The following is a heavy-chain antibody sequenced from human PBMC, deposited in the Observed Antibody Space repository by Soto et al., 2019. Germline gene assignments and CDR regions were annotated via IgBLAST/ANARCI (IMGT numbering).Heavy chain of an antibody. Sequence: PSETLSLTCAVYGGSFSGYCWTWIRQPPGTGLEWIGEINHSGSTNYNPSLKSRVTISVDTSKNQFSLKLTSVTAADTAVDYCARDKITGLFDYWGQGTLVTV. J-gene: IGHJ4*02. CDR2: INHSGST. CDR3: ARDKITGLFDY. V-gene: IGHV4-34*01. D-gene: IGHD2-8*02. CDR1: GGSFSGYC.